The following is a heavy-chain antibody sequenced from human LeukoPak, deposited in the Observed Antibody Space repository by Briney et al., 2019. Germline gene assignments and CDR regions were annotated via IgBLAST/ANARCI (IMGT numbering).Heavy chain of an antibody. D-gene: IGHD1-26*01. CDR3: AKQWVDC. CDR2: IDDSADKT. CDR1: GFTFNNYA. J-gene: IGHJ4*02. V-gene: IGHV3-23*01. Sequence: PGGALRLSCAGSGFTFNNYAMNWVRQAPGKGLYCVSSIDDSADKTHYADSVKGPFTISRDNSQNTLYLQMNSLRAEDTALYYCAKQWVDCWGQGALVTVSS.